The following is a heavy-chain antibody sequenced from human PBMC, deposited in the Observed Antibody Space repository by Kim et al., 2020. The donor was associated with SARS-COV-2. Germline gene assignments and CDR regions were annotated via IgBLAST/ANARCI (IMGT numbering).Heavy chain of an antibody. CDR3: ARQIPYTGSYSDF. V-gene: IGHV5-51*01. J-gene: IGHJ4*02. Sequence: SYSPSFQGQVTITADKSTNTAYLHWRSLKASDTAMFFCARQIPYTGSYSDFWGQGTLVTVSS. D-gene: IGHD1-26*01.